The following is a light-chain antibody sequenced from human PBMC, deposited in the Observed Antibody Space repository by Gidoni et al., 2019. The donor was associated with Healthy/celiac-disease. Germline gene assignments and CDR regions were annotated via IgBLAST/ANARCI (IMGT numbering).Light chain of an antibody. CDR2: GAS. V-gene: IGKV3-15*01. CDR1: QSVSSN. CDR3: QQYNNWPYT. Sequence: EIVITQSPATLSVSPGERATLSCRASQSVSSNLALYQQKPGQAPRLLIYGASTRATGIPARFSGSGSGTEFTLTISSLQSEDFAVYYCQQYNNWPYTFGQGTKLEIK. J-gene: IGKJ2*01.